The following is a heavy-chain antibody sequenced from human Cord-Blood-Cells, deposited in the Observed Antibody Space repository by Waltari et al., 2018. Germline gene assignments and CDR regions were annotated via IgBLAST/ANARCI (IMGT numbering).Heavy chain of an antibody. J-gene: IGHJ3*02. D-gene: IGHD5-12*01. V-gene: IGHV1-69*01. CDR1: GGTFSSYA. CDR3: ARGRSVATFGASDAFDI. Sequence: QVQLVQSGAEVKKPGSSVKVSCKASGGTFSSYAISWVRQAPGQGLEWMGGIIPICGTANYAQKFQGRVTITADESTSTAYMELSSLRSEDTAVYYCARGRSVATFGASDAFDIWGQGTMVTVSS. CDR2: IIPICGTA.